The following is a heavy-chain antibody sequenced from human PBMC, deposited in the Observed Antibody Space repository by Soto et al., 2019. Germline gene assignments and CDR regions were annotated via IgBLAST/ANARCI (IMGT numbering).Heavy chain of an antibody. V-gene: IGHV3-64D*08. Sequence: GGSLRLSCSASGFTFSSYAMHWVRQAPGKGLEYVSAISSNGGSTYYADSVKGRFTISRDNSKNTLYLQMSSLRAEDTAVYYCVKDPDDYVWGSYHGLDYWGQGTLVTVSS. D-gene: IGHD3-16*02. CDR3: VKDPDDYVWGSYHGLDY. J-gene: IGHJ4*02. CDR2: ISSNGGST. CDR1: GFTFSSYA.